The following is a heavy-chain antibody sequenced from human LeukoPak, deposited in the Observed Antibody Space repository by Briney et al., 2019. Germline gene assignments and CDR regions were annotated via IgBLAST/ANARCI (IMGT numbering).Heavy chain of an antibody. Sequence: ASVKVSCKASGYTFTSYAMHWVRQAPGQRLEWMGWINAGNGNTKYSQKFQGRVTITRDTSASTAYMELSSLRSEGTAVYYCARGRFVGATDFDYWGQGTLVTVSS. CDR2: INAGNGNT. D-gene: IGHD1-26*01. CDR1: GYTFTSYA. J-gene: IGHJ4*02. V-gene: IGHV1-3*01. CDR3: ARGRFVGATDFDY.